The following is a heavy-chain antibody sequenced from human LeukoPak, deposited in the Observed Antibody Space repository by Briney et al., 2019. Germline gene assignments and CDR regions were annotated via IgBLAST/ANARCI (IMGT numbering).Heavy chain of an antibody. D-gene: IGHD1-26*01. CDR3: ARDHEWGRAYFDY. CDR1: GFTFSTYS. J-gene: IGHJ4*02. V-gene: IGHV3-48*01. CDR2: ISIGSTTT. Sequence: PGGSLRLSCAASGFTFSTYSMNWVRQAPGRGLEWVSYISIGSTTTYYADSVKGRFTISRDNSKNTLYLQMNSLRAEDTAVYYCARDHEWGRAYFDYWGQGTLVTVSS.